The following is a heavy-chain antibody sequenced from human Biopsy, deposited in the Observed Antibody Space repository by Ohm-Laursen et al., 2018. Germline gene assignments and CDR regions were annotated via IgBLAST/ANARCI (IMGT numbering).Heavy chain of an antibody. J-gene: IGHJ4*02. CDR1: GGSISDSTYH. V-gene: IGHV4-39*01. D-gene: IGHD3-3*01. CDR3: ARQVDFWSGYVDY. CDR2: IYYSGNT. Sequence: GTLSLTCTVSGGSISDSTYHWGWIRQSPGKGLEWIGNIYYSGNTDYRPSLKSRVTISVDTSNNHFSLKLRSVTAADTAVYYCARQVDFWSGYVDYWGQGTLVAVSS.